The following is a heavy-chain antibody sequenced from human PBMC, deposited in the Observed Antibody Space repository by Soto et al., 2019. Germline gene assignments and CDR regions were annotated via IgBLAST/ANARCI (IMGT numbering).Heavy chain of an antibody. CDR2: ITASGGRT. V-gene: IGHV3-23*01. Sequence: SGGSLRLSCTASGFTFSSYAMTWVRQAPGRGLEGVSGITASGGRTFYAESVKGRFTISRDKSRSTLYLQMNSLRAEDTAVYYCAKDTRYADYVRWFDSWGQGTLVTVSS. CDR3: AKDTRYADYVRWFDS. D-gene: IGHD4-17*01. CDR1: GFTFSSYA. J-gene: IGHJ5*01.